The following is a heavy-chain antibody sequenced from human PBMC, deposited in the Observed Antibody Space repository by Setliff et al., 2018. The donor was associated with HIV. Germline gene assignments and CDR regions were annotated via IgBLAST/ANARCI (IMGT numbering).Heavy chain of an antibody. CDR3: ARHSPVTTEDYMDV. V-gene: IGHV4-38-2*02. D-gene: IGHD4-17*01. CDR2: IYHSGDT. Sequence: SETLSLTCTLSGDSVTTPYYWGWIRQPPGKGLEWVGSIYHSGDTYFTPSLKNRVTLSVDTSKNQFFLRLTSVSAADTGLYFCARHSPVTTEDYMDVWGKGTTVTVS. J-gene: IGHJ6*03. CDR1: GDSVTTPYY.